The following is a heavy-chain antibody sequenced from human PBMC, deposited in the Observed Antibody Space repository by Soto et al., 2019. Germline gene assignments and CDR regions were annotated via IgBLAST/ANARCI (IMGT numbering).Heavy chain of an antibody. D-gene: IGHD3-22*01. CDR1: GGTFSSYA. CDR3: ARLYYYDSSGYSPAPDAFDI. CDR2: IIPIFGTA. Sequence: SVKVSCKASGGTFSSYAIRWVRHAPEQELQCMGGIIPIFGTANYAQKFQGRVTITADDSTSTAYMELSSLRSEDTAVYHCARLYYYDSSGYSPAPDAFDIWGQGTMVTVSS. V-gene: IGHV1-69*13. J-gene: IGHJ3*02.